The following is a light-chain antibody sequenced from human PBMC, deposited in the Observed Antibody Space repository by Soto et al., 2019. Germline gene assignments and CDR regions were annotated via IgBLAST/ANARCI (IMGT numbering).Light chain of an antibody. J-gene: IGKJ4*01. CDR3: QQCGGWPLT. CDR1: QSVSSL. CDR2: DAS. V-gene: IGKV3-11*01. Sequence: EIVLTQSPATLSLSPGERATLSCRASQSVSSLLAWFQQKPGQAPRLLIYDASNRAPGIPARFSGSGSGTDFTLTISSLEPEDFAVYYCQQCGGWPLTFGGGTKVEIK.